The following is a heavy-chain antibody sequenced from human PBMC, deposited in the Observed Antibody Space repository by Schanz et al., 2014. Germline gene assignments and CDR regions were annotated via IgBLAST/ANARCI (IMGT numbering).Heavy chain of an antibody. Sequence: EVQLVESGGELIQPGGSLRLSCEASGFTFFTYNMNWVRQAPGRGLEWISYIGSSSTTMYYADSVKGRFTISRDNAKNSLYLQMNSLRDEDTAVYYCARDHPHRGVTGYYNDVWGQGTSVTVSS. D-gene: IGHD3-9*01. CDR3: ARDHPHRGVTGYYNDV. CDR1: GFTFFTYN. V-gene: IGHV3-48*02. CDR2: IGSSSTTM. J-gene: IGHJ6*02.